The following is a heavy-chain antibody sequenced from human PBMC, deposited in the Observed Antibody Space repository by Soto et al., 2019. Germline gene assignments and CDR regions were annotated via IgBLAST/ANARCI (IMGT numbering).Heavy chain of an antibody. CDR1: GGSFNTYY. D-gene: IGHD3-22*01. J-gene: IGHJ3*02. Sequence: SETLSLTCTVSGGSFNTYYWSWIRQPPGKGLEWIGYIYYSGSTNYNPSLKSRVTISVDTSKNQFSLRLSSVTAADTAVYYCARGQYDSSGYYYDAFDIWGQGTMVTVSS. V-gene: IGHV4-59*01. CDR2: IYYSGST. CDR3: ARGQYDSSGYYYDAFDI.